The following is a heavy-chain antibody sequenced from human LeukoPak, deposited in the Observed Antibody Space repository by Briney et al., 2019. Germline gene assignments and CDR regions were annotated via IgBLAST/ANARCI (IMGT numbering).Heavy chain of an antibody. Sequence: GSLRLSCAASGFTFSSYAMHWVRQAPGKGLEWVAVISYDGSNKYYADSVKGRFTISRDNSKNTLYLQMNSLRAEDTAVYYCAKAHERWLRLHALDYWGQGTLVTVSS. V-gene: IGHV3-30-3*01. D-gene: IGHD5-24*01. CDR2: ISYDGSNK. CDR1: GFTFSSYA. J-gene: IGHJ4*02. CDR3: AKAHERWLRLHALDY.